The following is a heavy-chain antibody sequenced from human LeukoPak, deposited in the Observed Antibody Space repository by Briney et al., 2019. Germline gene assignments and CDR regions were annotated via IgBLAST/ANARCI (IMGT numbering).Heavy chain of an antibody. D-gene: IGHD2-2*01. CDR3: ARTIVVVPAAKASFDP. Sequence: SETLSLTCTVSGGSISSYYWSWIRQPPGKGLEWIGYIYYSGSTNYNPSLKSRVTISVDTSKNQFSLKLSSVTAADTAVYYCARTIVVVPAAKASFDPWGQGTLVTVSS. CDR1: GGSISSYY. J-gene: IGHJ5*02. CDR2: IYYSGST. V-gene: IGHV4-59*01.